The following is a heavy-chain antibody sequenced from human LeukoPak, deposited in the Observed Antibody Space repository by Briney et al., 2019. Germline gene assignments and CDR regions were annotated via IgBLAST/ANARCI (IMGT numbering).Heavy chain of an antibody. CDR3: ASGYCGGACQLGGVDM. CDR2: IYYSGNT. J-gene: IGHJ3*02. CDR1: GGSISSHY. D-gene: IGHD2-21*02. V-gene: IGHV4-59*11. Sequence: SSETLSLTCTVSGGSISSHYWSWIRQPPGKGLEWIGYIYYSGNTIYNPSLKSRVTISVDTSRNQFSLKLSSVTAADTAVYYCASGYCGGACQLGGVDMWGQGTMVTVSS.